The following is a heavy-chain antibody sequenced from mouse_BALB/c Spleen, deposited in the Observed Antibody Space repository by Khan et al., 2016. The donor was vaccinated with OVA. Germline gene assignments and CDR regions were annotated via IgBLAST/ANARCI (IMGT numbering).Heavy chain of an antibody. Sequence: QIQLVQSGPELKKPGKTVKISCKASGYTFTNYGMNWVKQAPGKVLKWMGWINTNTGEPTYAEEFKGRFAFSLETSASTAYLQINNLKNEDTATYFCASSRWLLPARDYWGQGTSVTVSS. V-gene: IGHV9-3*02. CDR3: ASSRWLLPARDY. CDR2: INTNTGEP. CDR1: GYTFTNYG. D-gene: IGHD2-3*01. J-gene: IGHJ4*01.